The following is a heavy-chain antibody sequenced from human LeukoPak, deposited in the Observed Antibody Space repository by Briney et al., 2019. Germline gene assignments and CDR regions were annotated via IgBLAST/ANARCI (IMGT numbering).Heavy chain of an antibody. Sequence: GGSLRLSCAASGFTFSSYGMHWVRQASGKGLEWVAVIWYDGSNKYYADSVKGRFTISRDNSKNTLYLQMNSLRAEDTAVYYCARVRGGNFDYWGQGTLVTVSS. J-gene: IGHJ4*02. V-gene: IGHV3-33*01. CDR2: IWYDGSNK. CDR3: ARVRGGNFDY. CDR1: GFTFSSYG. D-gene: IGHD3-16*01.